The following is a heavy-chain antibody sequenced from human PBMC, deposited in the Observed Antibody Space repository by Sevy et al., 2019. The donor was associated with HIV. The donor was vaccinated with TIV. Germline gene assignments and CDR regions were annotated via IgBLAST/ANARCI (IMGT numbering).Heavy chain of an antibody. V-gene: IGHV3-30*02. J-gene: IGHJ4*02. CDR3: ASDILTGSDF. CDR1: GFTFSSYG. Sequence: GGSLRFSCAASGFTFSSYGMHWVRQAPGKGLEWVAFIWYDGSDTYYADSVKGRFNISRDNSKNTLYLQMNSLRTEDTAIYYCASDILTGSDFWGQGTLVTVSS. CDR2: IWYDGSDT. D-gene: IGHD3-9*01.